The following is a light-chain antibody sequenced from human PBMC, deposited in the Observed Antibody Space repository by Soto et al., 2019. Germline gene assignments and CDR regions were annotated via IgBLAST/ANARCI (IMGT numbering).Light chain of an antibody. J-gene: IGKJ1*01. Sequence: EIQMTQSPSSLSASVGDRVTITCRASQGISTYLNWYQKKPGKAPKLLISAASSLQSGVPSRFSGSGSETDFTLTISSLQPEDFATYSCQQSYSSTWTSGQGTKVDIK. CDR3: QQSYSSTWT. V-gene: IGKV1-39*01. CDR1: QGISTY. CDR2: AAS.